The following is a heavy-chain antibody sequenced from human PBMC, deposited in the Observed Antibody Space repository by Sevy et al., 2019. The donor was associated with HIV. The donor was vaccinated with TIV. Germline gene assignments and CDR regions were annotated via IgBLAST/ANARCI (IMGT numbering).Heavy chain of an antibody. J-gene: IGHJ6*03. V-gene: IGHV4-59*01. CDR2: IYYSGST. CDR1: GGSISSYY. D-gene: IGHD5-18*01. Sequence: SETLSLTCTVSGGSISSYYWSWIRQPPGKGLEWIGYIYYSGSTNYNPSLKSLVTISVDTSKNQFSLKLSSVTAADTAVYYCASIKRGYSYGTYYYYYCMDVWGKGTTVTVSS. CDR3: ASIKRGYSYGTYYYYYCMDV.